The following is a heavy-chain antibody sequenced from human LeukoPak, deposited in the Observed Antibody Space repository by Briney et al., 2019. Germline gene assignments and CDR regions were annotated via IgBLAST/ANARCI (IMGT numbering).Heavy chain of an antibody. Sequence: SETLSLTCTVSGGSISSYYWSWIRQPPGKGLEWIGYIYYSGSTNYNPSLKSRVTISVDTSKNQFSLKLSSVTAADTAVYYCARITMVRGVIFDYWGQGTLGTVSS. V-gene: IGHV4-59*01. J-gene: IGHJ4*02. CDR2: IYYSGST. CDR1: GGSISSYY. D-gene: IGHD3-10*01. CDR3: ARITMVRGVIFDY.